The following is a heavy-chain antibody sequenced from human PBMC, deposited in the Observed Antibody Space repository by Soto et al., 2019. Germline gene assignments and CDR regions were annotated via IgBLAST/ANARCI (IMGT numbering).Heavy chain of an antibody. CDR3: ARAPPRWLQFDY. CDR2: IYYSGST. D-gene: IGHD5-12*01. CDR1: GGSISSGGYY. V-gene: IGHV4-31*03. Sequence: SSETLSLTCTVSGGSISSGGYYWSWIRQHPGKGLEWIGYIYYSGSTYYNPSLKSRVTISVDTSKNQFSLKLSSVTAADTAVYYCARAPPRWLQFDYWGQGTLVTVPQ. J-gene: IGHJ4*02.